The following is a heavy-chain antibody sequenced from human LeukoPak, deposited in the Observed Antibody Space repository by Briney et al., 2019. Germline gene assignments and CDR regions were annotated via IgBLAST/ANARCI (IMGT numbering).Heavy chain of an antibody. V-gene: IGHV4-4*07. Sequence: PSETLSLTCAVSGVSISSYYWSWIRQPSGKGLEWNGRIYTSGSTNYNPSLKSRVTMSVDTSKNQFSLKLSSVTAADTAVYYCARVIGGGYYYYCMDVWGKGTTVTISS. CDR3: ARVIGGGYYYYCMDV. J-gene: IGHJ6*03. CDR2: IYTSGST. D-gene: IGHD3-16*01. CDR1: GVSISSYY.